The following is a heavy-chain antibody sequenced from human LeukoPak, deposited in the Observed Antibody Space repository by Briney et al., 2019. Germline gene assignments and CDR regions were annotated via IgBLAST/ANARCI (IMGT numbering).Heavy chain of an antibody. CDR2: IYYSGST. D-gene: IGHD6-6*01. CDR1: GGSISSSSYY. V-gene: IGHV4-39*01. CDR3: ARLVARGSSLVFAFDI. J-gene: IGHJ3*02. Sequence: KPSETLSLTCTVSGGSISSSSYYWGWIRQPPGKGLEWIGSIYYSGSTYYNPSLKSRVTISVDTSKNQFSLKLSSVTAADTAVYYCARLVARGSSLVFAFDIWGQGTMVTVSS.